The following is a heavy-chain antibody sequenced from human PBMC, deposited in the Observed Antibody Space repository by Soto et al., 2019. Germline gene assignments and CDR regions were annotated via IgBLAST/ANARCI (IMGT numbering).Heavy chain of an antibody. CDR1: GFTFSSYG. J-gene: IGHJ4*02. Sequence: QVQLVESGGDVVQPGRSLRLSCAASGFTFSSYGMHWVRQAPGKGLEWVAVISYDGSNKYYADSVKGRFTISRDNSKNTLYLQMNSLRAEDTAVYYCAATGYYDSSGYDSFDYWGQGTLVTVSS. CDR3: AATGYYDSSGYDSFDY. V-gene: IGHV3-30*03. D-gene: IGHD3-22*01. CDR2: ISYDGSNK.